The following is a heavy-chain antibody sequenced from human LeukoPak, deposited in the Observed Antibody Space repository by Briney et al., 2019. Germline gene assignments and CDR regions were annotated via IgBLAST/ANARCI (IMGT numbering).Heavy chain of an antibody. Sequence: ASVKVSCKTSGYTFTSYGINWVRQAPGQGLEWMGWITPYNNNANYAQKFQGRVTMTTDTSTSIAYMDLRSLRSDDTAMYFCVRDMIYDNSGYLRDTNDAFDIWGQGTMLIVSS. D-gene: IGHD3-22*01. J-gene: IGHJ3*02. CDR2: ITPYNNNA. CDR3: VRDMIYDNSGYLRDTNDAFDI. V-gene: IGHV1-18*04. CDR1: GYTFTSYG.